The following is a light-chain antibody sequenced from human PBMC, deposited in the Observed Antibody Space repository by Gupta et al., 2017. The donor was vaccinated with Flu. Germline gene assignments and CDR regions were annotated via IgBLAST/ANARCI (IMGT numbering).Light chain of an antibody. CDR2: AAS. CDR1: HDISSY. Sequence: GDSVTITCRASHDISSYLAWFQQKPGHAPKSLIAAASSLQNGAPSNFSGSGSGTDFTLTITSLQPEDSAVYYCLQYHTLPFTFGLGTQVEIK. J-gene: IGKJ3*01. CDR3: LQYHTLPFT. V-gene: IGKV1-16*02.